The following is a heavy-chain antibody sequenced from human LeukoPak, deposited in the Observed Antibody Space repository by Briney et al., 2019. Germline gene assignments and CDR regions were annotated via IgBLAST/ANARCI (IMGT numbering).Heavy chain of an antibody. CDR1: GFTFSSYW. J-gene: IGHJ6*02. D-gene: IGHD2-15*01. V-gene: IGHV3-43*02. Sequence: PGGSLRLSCAASGFTFSSYWMSWVRQAPGRGLEWVSLIYADGATHYADSVKGRFTISRDNSKDSMYLQMNSLGTEDTALYYCAKEFGYCSGSSCYRYYYYPMDVWGQGTTVTVSS. CDR2: IYADGAT. CDR3: AKEFGYCSGSSCYRYYYYPMDV.